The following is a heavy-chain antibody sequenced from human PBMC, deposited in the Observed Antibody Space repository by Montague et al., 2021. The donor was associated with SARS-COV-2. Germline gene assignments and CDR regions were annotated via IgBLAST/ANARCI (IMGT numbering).Heavy chain of an antibody. J-gene: IGHJ4*02. CDR1: GFSLSTSGMC. V-gene: IGHV2-70*11. D-gene: IGHD6-19*01. CDR2: IDWDDDK. CDR3: AWMVICIAVDGWFEY. Sequence: PALVKPTQTLTLTCTFSGFSLSTSGMCVSWIRQPPGKALEWLARIDWDDDKYYSTPMQTRPTISKDTSNNEVFLKLTNLDPVDTATYYCAWMVICIAVDGWFEYWGQGTLVTVSS.